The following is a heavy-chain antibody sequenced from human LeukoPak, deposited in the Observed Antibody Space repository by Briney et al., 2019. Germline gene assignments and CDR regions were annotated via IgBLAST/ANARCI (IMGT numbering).Heavy chain of an antibody. V-gene: IGHV4-39*02. J-gene: IGHJ3*02. Sequence: SETLSLTCTVSGGSINSYSYYWAWIRQPPGKGLEWIGSIYTSGDIYTSATAYYNPSLKSRLTISLDKSQNHFSLKLSSVTAADTAVYYCARENPRDFQHECTAFDIWGQGTMVTVSS. CDR3: ARENPRDFQHECTAFDI. CDR1: GGSINSYSYY. CDR2: IYTSGDIYTSATA. D-gene: IGHD3-3*01.